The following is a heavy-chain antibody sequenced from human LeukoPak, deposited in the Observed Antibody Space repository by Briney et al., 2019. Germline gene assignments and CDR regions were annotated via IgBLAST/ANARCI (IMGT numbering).Heavy chain of an antibody. Sequence: GTSLRLSCAASGFTFSSYGMHWVRQAPGKGLEWVAVISYDGSNKYYADSVKGRFIISRDNSKNTFYLQMNSLRAEDTAVYYCAKVLSGSQDYWGQGTLVTVFS. CDR3: AKVLSGSQDY. V-gene: IGHV3-30*18. D-gene: IGHD1-26*01. CDR2: ISYDGSNK. J-gene: IGHJ4*02. CDR1: GFTFSSYG.